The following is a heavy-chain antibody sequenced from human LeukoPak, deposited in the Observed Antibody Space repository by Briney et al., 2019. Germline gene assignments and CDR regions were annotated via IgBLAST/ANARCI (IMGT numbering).Heavy chain of an antibody. CDR2: IGPTGSDR. D-gene: IGHD1-14*01. CDR3: ATETNGRHYDY. CDR1: GLTFSTSG. J-gene: IGHJ4*02. Sequence: KTGGSLRLSCTASGLTFSTSGFNWVRQAPGKGLEWVASIGPTGSDRYHPDSIKGRFTISRDNANNFLYLQMNSLRAEDTAVYYCATETNGRHYDYWGQGTLLTVSS. V-gene: IGHV3-21*06.